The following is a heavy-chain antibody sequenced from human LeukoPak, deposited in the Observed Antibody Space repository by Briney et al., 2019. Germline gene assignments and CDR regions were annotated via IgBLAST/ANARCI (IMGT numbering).Heavy chain of an antibody. V-gene: IGHV3-7*01. CDR1: GFSVSSNY. CDR3: ARDWEAADY. J-gene: IGHJ4*02. CDR2: IKPDGSEK. D-gene: IGHD1-26*01. Sequence: GGSLRLSCAASGFSVSSNYMNWVRQTPGKRLEWVANIKPDGSEKDYVHSVKGRFTISRDNTNNSLFLHMNSLRVEDTAIYYCARDWEAADYWGLGILVTVSS.